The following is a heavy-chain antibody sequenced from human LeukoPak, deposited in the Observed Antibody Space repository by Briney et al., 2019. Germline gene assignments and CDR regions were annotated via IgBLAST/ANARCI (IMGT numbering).Heavy chain of an antibody. J-gene: IGHJ6*03. CDR1: GFTFSSYS. Sequence: GGSLRLSCAASGFTFSSYSMNWVRQAPGKGLEWVSSISSSSSYIYYADSVKGRFTISRDNAKDSLYLQMNSLRAEDTAVYYCASNTQIVPAAIPGGFDYYYYYMDVWGKGTTVTVSS. D-gene: IGHD2-2*02. CDR3: ASNTQIVPAAIPGGFDYYYYYMDV. CDR2: ISSSSSYI. V-gene: IGHV3-21*04.